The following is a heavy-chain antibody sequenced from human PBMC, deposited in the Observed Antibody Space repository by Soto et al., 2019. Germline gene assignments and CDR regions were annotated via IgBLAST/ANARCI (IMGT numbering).Heavy chain of an antibody. CDR2: INSGGST. CDR1: GFTVSVNY. Sequence: EVQLVETGGGLIQSGGSLRLSCAASGFTVSVNYMSWVRQPPGKGLEWASLINSGGSTTYADSVKGRFTISRDNSKNTVDLQMNSLRAEDTAVYYCARDRAAGAFDYWGQGTLVTVSS. CDR3: ARDRAAGAFDY. D-gene: IGHD6-13*01. V-gene: IGHV3-53*02. J-gene: IGHJ4*02.